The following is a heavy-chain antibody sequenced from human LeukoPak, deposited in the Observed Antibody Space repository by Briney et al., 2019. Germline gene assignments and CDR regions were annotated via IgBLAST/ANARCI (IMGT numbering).Heavy chain of an antibody. J-gene: IGHJ6*03. CDR1: GFTFSSYA. Sequence: GGSLRLSCGASGFTFSSYAMSWVRQAPGKGLEWVSAISGSGGSTYYADSVKGRFTISRDNSKNTLNLQMNSLRAEDTAVYYCAKVGPRWGRGGYYYYYMDVWGKGTTVTISS. V-gene: IGHV3-23*01. CDR2: ISGSGGST. CDR3: AKVGPRWGRGGYYYYYMDV. D-gene: IGHD3/OR15-3a*01.